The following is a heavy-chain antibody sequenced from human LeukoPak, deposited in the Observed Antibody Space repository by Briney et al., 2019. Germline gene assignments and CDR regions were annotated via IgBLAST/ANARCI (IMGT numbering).Heavy chain of an antibody. V-gene: IGHV4-39*01. D-gene: IGHD1-26*01. J-gene: IGHJ3*02. CDR3: ARQVGSYYIGAFDI. CDR2: IYSGGST. Sequence: SETLSLTCTVSGGSISSSSYYWDWIRQPPGKGLEWIGSIYSGGSTYYSPSLKSRVTISVDTSKNQFSLKLSSVTAADTAVYYCARQVGSYYIGAFDIWGQGTMVTVYS. CDR1: GGSISSSSYY.